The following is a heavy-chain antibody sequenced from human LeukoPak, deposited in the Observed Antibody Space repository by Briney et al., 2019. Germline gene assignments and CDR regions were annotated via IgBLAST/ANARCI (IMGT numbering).Heavy chain of an antibody. CDR3: ARVGYYYEKNYFDY. CDR1: GYTFTSYG. V-gene: IGHV1-18*01. D-gene: IGHD3-22*01. Sequence: ASVKVSCKASGYTFTSYGISWVRQAPGQGLEWMGWISAYNGNTNYAQKLQGRVTMTTDTPTSTAYMELRSLRSDDTAVYYCARVGYYYEKNYFDYWGQGTLVTVSS. CDR2: ISAYNGNT. J-gene: IGHJ4*02.